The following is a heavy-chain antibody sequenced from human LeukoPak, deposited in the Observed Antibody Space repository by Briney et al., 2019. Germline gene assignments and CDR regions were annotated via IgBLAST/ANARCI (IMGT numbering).Heavy chain of an antibody. J-gene: IGHJ4*02. V-gene: IGHV4-34*01. CDR3: ARRHTTAVSGYYDAYYFDY. Sequence: SETLSLTCVVYGESFSGYSWSWIRQPPGKGLEWIGEINHSGSTNYNPSLKSRVTISVDTSKNQFSLKLSSVTAADTAVYYCARRHTTAVSGYYDAYYFDYWGQGTLVTVSS. CDR2: INHSGST. D-gene: IGHD3-22*01. CDR1: GESFSGYS.